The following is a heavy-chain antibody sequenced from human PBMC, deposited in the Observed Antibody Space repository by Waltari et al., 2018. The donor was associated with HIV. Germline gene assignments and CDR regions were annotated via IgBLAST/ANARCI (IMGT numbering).Heavy chain of an antibody. CDR1: GYFFASFG. V-gene: IGHV1-18*01. D-gene: IGHD4-17*01. J-gene: IGHJ4*02. CDR2: ISGQKRDT. CDR3: VRGAYGDINDY. Sequence: QVHLVQSGTEVKEPGASVRGSCKTSGYFFASFGISWGRQAPGQGLEWIGWISGQKRDTYYEQKFQGRVAMTTDISTTTAYMELKSLISDDTAMYFCVRGAYGDINDYWGQGTLVAVSS.